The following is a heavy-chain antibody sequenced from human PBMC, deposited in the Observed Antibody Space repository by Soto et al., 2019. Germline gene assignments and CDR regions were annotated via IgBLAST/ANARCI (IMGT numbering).Heavy chain of an antibody. J-gene: IGHJ5*02. Sequence: QVQLQQWGEGLLKPSETLSLTCAVYGGSFSGDYWNWIRQSPGKGLEWIGEINHSGITNYNPSLKSRATIFVDTSKKQFTLQLTSVTAADTAVYYRARGASTERYFSPSGGAWFDPWGQGTLVTVSS. CDR2: INHSGIT. CDR3: ARGASTERYFSPSGGAWFDP. D-gene: IGHD3-9*01. CDR1: GGSFSGDY. V-gene: IGHV4-34*02.